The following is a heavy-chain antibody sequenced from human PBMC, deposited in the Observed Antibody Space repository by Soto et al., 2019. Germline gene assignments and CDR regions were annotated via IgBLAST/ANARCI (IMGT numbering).Heavy chain of an antibody. V-gene: IGHV3-30*16. J-gene: IGHJ4*02. CDR1: GFTFNIYA. D-gene: IGHD3-9*01. CDR2: ISYDGREI. CDR3: ARDPLAETGSFIDY. Sequence: QVQLLESGGGVVRPGRSLRLSCAASGFTFNIYAFHWVRQAPGKGLEWLSVISYDGREIHYADSVKGRFTISRDSSKNTVYLQMNSLRPEDTALYYCARDPLAETGSFIDYWGQGTLVTVS.